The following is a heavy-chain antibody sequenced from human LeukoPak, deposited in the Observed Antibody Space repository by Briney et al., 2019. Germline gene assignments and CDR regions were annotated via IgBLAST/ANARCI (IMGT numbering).Heavy chain of an antibody. Sequence: GGSLRLSCAASGFTFSSYAMSWVRQAPGKGLEWVAVISYDGSNKYYADSVKGRFTISRDNSKNTLYLQMNSLRAEDTAVYYCARGGYYDSSGYYSWVDAFDIWGQGTMVTVSS. CDR3: ARGGYYDSSGYYSWVDAFDI. J-gene: IGHJ3*02. D-gene: IGHD3-22*01. CDR2: ISYDGSNK. CDR1: GFTFSSYA. V-gene: IGHV3-30*04.